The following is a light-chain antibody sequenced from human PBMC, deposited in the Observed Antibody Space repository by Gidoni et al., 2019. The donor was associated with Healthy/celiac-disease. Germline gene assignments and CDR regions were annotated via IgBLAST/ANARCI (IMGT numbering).Light chain of an antibody. Sequence: EIVLTQSPATLSLSPGERATLSCRASQSVSSYLAWYQQKPGQAPRLLIYDASNRATGIPARFSGSGSGTEFTHTISSLEPEDFAVYYCQQRSNWPPGYTFGQGTKLEIK. J-gene: IGKJ2*01. CDR1: QSVSSY. V-gene: IGKV3-11*01. CDR2: DAS. CDR3: QQRSNWPPGYT.